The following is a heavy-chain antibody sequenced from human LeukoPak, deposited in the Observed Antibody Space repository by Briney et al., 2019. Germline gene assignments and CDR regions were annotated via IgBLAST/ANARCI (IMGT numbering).Heavy chain of an antibody. Sequence: SETLSLTCTVSGGSISSYYWSWIRQPPGKGLEWIGYIYYSGSTNYNPSLKSRVTISVDTSKNQFSLKLSSVTAADTAVYYCARVDYSWFDPWGQGTLVTVSS. V-gene: IGHV4-59*01. CDR3: ARVDYSWFDP. CDR2: IYYSGST. CDR1: GGSISSYY. D-gene: IGHD2-15*01. J-gene: IGHJ5*02.